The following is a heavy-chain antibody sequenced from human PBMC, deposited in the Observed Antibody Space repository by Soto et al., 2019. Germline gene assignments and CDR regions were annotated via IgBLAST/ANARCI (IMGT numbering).Heavy chain of an antibody. D-gene: IGHD6-19*01. V-gene: IGHV1-69*01. CDR3: AKVRYSSPRGHYYGMDV. J-gene: IGHJ6*02. CDR1: GVTFSKFI. CDR2: IIPIFGTA. Sequence: QVQLEQSGGEVKKPGSSVKVSCKASGVTFSKFIMTWVRQAPGLGLEWVGGIIPIFGTANYAQKFQVRVTITADESTSTSDLEVSNLRSEDTAVYYCAKVRYSSPRGHYYGMDVWGQGTAVTVSS.